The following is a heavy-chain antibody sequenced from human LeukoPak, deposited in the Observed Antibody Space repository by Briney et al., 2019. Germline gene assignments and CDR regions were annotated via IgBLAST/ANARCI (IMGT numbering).Heavy chain of an antibody. Sequence: ASVKVSCKASGYTFTSSGISWVRQAPGQGLEWMGWISAYNGYTNYAQKFQDRVTMTTDTSTSTAYMELRSLRSDDTALYYCARGYTATGNWYFDLWGRGTLVSVSS. J-gene: IGHJ2*01. CDR2: ISAYNGYT. CDR3: ARGYTATGNWYFDL. CDR1: GYTFTSSG. V-gene: IGHV1-18*01. D-gene: IGHD1-1*01.